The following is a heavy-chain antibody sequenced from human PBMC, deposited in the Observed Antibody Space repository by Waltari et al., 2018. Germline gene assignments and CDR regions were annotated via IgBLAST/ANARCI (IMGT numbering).Heavy chain of an antibody. CDR3: ARVGGPGGYGTWFDP. CDR2: IYYRGST. CDR1: GGSISSYY. J-gene: IGHJ5*02. Sequence: QVQLQESGPGLVKPSETLSLTCTVSGGSISSYYCSWIRQPPGKGLEGIGYIYYRGSTNYNPSLKSRVTISVDTSKNQFSLKLSSVTTADTAVYYCARVGGPGGYGTWFDPWGQGTLVTVSS. D-gene: IGHD5-12*01. V-gene: IGHV4-59*01.